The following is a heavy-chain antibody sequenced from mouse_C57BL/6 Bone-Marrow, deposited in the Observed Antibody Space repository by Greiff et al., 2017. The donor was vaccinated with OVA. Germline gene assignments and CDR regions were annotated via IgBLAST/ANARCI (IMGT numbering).Heavy chain of an antibody. Sequence: VHLVESGAELARPGASVKLSCKASGYTFTRYGISWVKQRTGQGLEWIGEIYPRSGNTYYNEKFKGKATLTADKSSSTAYMELRSLTSEDSAVYFCARFEIYGSSYDYWGQGTTLTVSS. CDR2: IYPRSGNT. D-gene: IGHD1-1*01. V-gene: IGHV1-81*01. CDR1: GYTFTRYG. CDR3: ARFEIYGSSYDY. J-gene: IGHJ2*01.